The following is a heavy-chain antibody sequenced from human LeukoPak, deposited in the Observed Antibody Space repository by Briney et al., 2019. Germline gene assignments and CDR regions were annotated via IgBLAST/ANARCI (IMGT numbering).Heavy chain of an antibody. CDR3: ARAVHDFWSGYPSGEGMDV. CDR2: VSIYSGNT. CDR1: GYTFTSHG. V-gene: IGHV1-18*01. Sequence: ASVKVSCKASGYTFTSHGLSWARQAPGQGLEWIGWVSIYSGNTNYAQKFQGRVTITRDTSASTAYMELSSLRSEDTAVNYCARAVHDFWSGYPSGEGMDVWGQGTTVTVSS. D-gene: IGHD3-3*01. J-gene: IGHJ6*02.